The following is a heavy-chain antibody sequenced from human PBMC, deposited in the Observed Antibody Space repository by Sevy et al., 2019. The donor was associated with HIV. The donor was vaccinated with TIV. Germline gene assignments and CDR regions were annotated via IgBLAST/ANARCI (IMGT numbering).Heavy chain of an antibody. D-gene: IGHD6-19*01. CDR2: ISTYNGNT. J-gene: IGHJ4*01. Sequence: ASVKVSCKISGYKVDMYGIAWVRQAPGQGLEWMGWISTYNGNTNYAQNFQGRVTMTTDTSTSVVYMELGGLRPDDTAVYYCARATGMGVAGRRRYFDFWGQGTLVTVSS. CDR1: GYKVDMYG. CDR3: ARATGMGVAGRRRYFDF. V-gene: IGHV1-18*04.